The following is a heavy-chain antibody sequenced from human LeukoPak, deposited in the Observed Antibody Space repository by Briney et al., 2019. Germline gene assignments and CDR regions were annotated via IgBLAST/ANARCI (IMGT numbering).Heavy chain of an antibody. J-gene: IGHJ4*02. CDR3: AKDINWNDGFDY. CDR2: ISGSGAST. Sequence: GGSLRLSCAASGLTFRSYAMSWVRQAPGKGLEWVSGISGSGASTYYADSVKGRFTISRDNSKNTLYLQMNSLRAEDTAVYYCAKDINWNDGFDYWGQGTLVTVSS. CDR1: GLTFRSYA. D-gene: IGHD1-1*01. V-gene: IGHV3-23*01.